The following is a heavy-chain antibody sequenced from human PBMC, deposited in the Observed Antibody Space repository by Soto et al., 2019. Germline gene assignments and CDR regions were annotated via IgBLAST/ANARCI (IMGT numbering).Heavy chain of an antibody. V-gene: IGHV1-8*01. CDR3: ARGRYCTNGVCYPQIPDY. CDR1: GYTFTSYD. D-gene: IGHD2-8*01. Sequence: QVQLVQSGAEVKKPGASVKVSCKASGYTFTSYDINWVRQATGQGLEWMGWMNPNSGNTGYAQKFQGRVTMTRNTSISTAYMELSSLRSEDTAVYYCARGRYCTNGVCYPQIPDYWGQGTLVTVSS. CDR2: MNPNSGNT. J-gene: IGHJ4*02.